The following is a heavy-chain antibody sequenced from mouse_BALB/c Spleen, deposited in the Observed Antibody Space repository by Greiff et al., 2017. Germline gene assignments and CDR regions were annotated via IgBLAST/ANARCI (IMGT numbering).Heavy chain of an antibody. CDR3: ARDQGYGFAY. J-gene: IGHJ3*01. CDR2: ISSGGSYT. CDR1: GFTFSSYA. V-gene: IGHV5-9-4*01. Sequence: EVKLVESGGGLVKPGGSLKLSCAASGFTFSSYAMSWVRQSPEKRLEWVAEISSGGSYTYYPDTVTGRFTISRDNAKNTLYLEMSSLRSEDTAMYYCARDQGYGFAYWGQGTLVTVSA. D-gene: IGHD3-1*01.